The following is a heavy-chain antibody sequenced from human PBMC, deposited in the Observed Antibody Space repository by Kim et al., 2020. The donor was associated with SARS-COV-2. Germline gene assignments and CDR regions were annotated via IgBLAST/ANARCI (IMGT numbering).Heavy chain of an antibody. Sequence: VKGRFTISRNNAKNTLYLQMNSLRAEDTAVYYCAKETYYYDSSGPPFQHWGQGTLFTVSS. D-gene: IGHD3-22*01. J-gene: IGHJ1*01. CDR3: AKETYYYDSSGPPFQH. V-gene: IGHV3-30*02.